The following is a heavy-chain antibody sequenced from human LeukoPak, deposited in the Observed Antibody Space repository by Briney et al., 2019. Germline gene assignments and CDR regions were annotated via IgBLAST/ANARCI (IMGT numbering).Heavy chain of an antibody. CDR1: GFTFSSYW. D-gene: IGHD4-17*01. Sequence: PGGSLRLSCEASGFTFSSYWMSWVRQAPGKGLEWVANIKQDGSEKYYVDSVKGRFTISRDNAKNSLYLQMNSLRAEDTAVYYCARDLASWLATTVTTFFDYWGQGTLVTVSS. J-gene: IGHJ4*02. V-gene: IGHV3-7*03. CDR3: ARDLASWLATTVTTFFDY. CDR2: IKQDGSEK.